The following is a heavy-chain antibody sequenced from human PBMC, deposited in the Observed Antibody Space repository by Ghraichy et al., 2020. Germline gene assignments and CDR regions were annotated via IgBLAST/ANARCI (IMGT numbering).Heavy chain of an antibody. CDR3: ARGNLDFWSGCLDY. Sequence: SQTLSLTCAVYGGSFSGYYWSWIRQPPGKGLEWIGEINHSGSTNYNPSLKSRVTISVDTSKNQFFLKLSSVTAADTAVYYCARGNLDFWSGCLDYWGQGTLVTVSS. CDR1: GGSFSGYY. V-gene: IGHV4-34*01. D-gene: IGHD3-3*01. J-gene: IGHJ4*02. CDR2: INHSGST.